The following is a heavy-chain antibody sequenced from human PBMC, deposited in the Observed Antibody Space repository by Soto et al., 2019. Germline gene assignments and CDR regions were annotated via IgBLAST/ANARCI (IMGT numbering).Heavy chain of an antibody. J-gene: IGHJ6*02. V-gene: IGHV1-3*01. CDR2: INAGNGNT. D-gene: IGHD6-6*01. CDR3: ARTKSLAARNSGKYYYYGMDV. CDR1: GYTFTSYA. Sequence: GASVKVSCKASGYTFTSYAMHWVRQAPGQRLEWMGWINAGNGNTKYSQKFQGRVTMTRNTSISTAYMELSSLRSEDTAVYYCARTKSLAARNSGKYYYYGMDVWGQGTTVTVSS.